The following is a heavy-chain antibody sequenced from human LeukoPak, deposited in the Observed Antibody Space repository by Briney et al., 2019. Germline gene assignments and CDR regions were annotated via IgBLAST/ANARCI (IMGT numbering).Heavy chain of an antibody. J-gene: IGHJ4*02. CDR2: IYYSGST. CDR3: ARGVGATRHQYFFDY. CDR1: GGSFSGYY. V-gene: IGHV4-59*01. Sequence: PSETLSLTCAVYGGSFSGYYWSWIRQPPGKRLEWIGYIYYSGSTNYNPSLKSRVTISVDTSKNQFSLKLSSVTAADTAVYYCARGVGATRHQYFFDYWGQGTLVTVSS. D-gene: IGHD1-26*01.